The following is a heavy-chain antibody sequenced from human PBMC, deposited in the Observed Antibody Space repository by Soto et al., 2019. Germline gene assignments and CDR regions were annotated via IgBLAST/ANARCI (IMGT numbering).Heavy chain of an antibody. CDR2: IYGTGNT. CDR1: GGSITSSFY. V-gene: IGHV4-39*01. J-gene: IGHJ6*02. D-gene: IGHD6-13*01. CDR3: RSSSRYSTDV. Sequence: QLQLQESGPGLVKPSETLSLSCTVSGGSITSSFYLGWIRQPPGKGLEWIGSIYGTGNTYYNPSLKGRVTISADTSNNQFSLNLISVTAADTAVYYCRSSSRYSTDVWGQGATGTVSS.